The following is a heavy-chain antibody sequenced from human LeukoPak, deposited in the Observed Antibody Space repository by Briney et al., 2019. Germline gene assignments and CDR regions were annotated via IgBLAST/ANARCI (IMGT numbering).Heavy chain of an antibody. CDR3: AKWGRRYCSGGSCYSSYYYYYGMDV. CDR1: GFTFSGHG. Sequence: GGSLRLSCAASGFTFSGHGMHWVRQAPGKGLEWVAVISYDGSNKYYADSVKGRFTISRDNSKNTLYLQMNSLRAEDTAVYYCAKWGRRYCSGGSCYSSYYYYYGMDVWGQGTTVTVSS. J-gene: IGHJ6*02. CDR2: ISYDGSNK. V-gene: IGHV3-30-3*02. D-gene: IGHD2-15*01.